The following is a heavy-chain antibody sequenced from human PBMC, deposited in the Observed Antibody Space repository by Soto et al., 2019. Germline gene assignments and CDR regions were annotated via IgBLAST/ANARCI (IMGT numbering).Heavy chain of an antibody. Sequence: GGSLRLSCADSGFAFSSYGMYWVRQAPGKGLEWVSAISGSGGSTYYADSVKGRFTISRDNSKNTLYLQMNSLRAEDTAVYYCAKDRGKIAAATEFDPWGQGTLVTVSS. V-gene: IGHV3-23*01. CDR2: ISGSGGST. CDR1: GFAFSSYG. CDR3: AKDRGKIAAATEFDP. J-gene: IGHJ5*02. D-gene: IGHD6-13*01.